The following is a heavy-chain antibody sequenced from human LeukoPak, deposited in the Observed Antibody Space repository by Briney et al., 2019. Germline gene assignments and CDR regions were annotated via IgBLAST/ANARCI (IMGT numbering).Heavy chain of an antibody. V-gene: IGHV3-7*01. Sequence: GGSLRLSCAVSGFTFSTYWMSWVRQAPGKGLEWVANIKQDGSEKYYVDSVRGRFIISRDNAKNSLYLQMNTLRAEDTAVYYCARDLGSGWFWAYWGQGTLVTVSS. CDR1: GFTFSTYW. J-gene: IGHJ4*02. CDR3: ARDLGSGWFWAY. CDR2: IKQDGSEK. D-gene: IGHD6-19*01.